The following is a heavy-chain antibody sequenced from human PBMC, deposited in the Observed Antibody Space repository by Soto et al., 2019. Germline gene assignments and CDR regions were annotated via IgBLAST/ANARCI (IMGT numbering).Heavy chain of an antibody. Sequence: PGESLKISCKGFGYSFTSYWIGWVRQMPGKGLEWMGIIYPGDSDIRYSPSFQGQVTISADKSINTAYLQWNSLNASDSATYYCARRSPVSRYVVDPWGQGTQVTVSS. D-gene: IGHD3-9*01. V-gene: IGHV5-51*01. J-gene: IGHJ5*02. CDR3: ARRSPVSRYVVDP. CDR2: IYPGDSDI. CDR1: GYSFTSYW.